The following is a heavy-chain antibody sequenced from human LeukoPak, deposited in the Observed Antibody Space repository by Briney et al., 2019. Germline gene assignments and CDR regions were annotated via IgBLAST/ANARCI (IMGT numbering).Heavy chain of an antibody. CDR3: ARNEGQQLSRSWFDP. D-gene: IGHD6-13*01. J-gene: IGHJ5*02. CDR1: GFTFSTYW. V-gene: IGHV3-7*02. CDR2: INDDGSEK. Sequence: GGSLRLSCAASGFTFSTYWMSWVRQAPGKRLEWVANINDDGSEKYYVDSVKGRFTISRDNAKNSLYLQMNSLRAEDTAVYYCARNEGQQLSRSWFDPWGQGTLVTVSS.